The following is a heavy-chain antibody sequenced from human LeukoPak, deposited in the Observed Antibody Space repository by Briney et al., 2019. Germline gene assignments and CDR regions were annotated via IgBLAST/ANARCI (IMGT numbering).Heavy chain of an antibody. V-gene: IGHV1-69*13. J-gene: IGHJ4*02. CDR2: IIPIFGTA. CDR1: GGTFSSYA. D-gene: IGHD2-21*02. CDR3: ARDPQYCGGDCYSDY. Sequence: EASVKVSCKASGGTFSSYAISWVRQAPGQGLEWMGGIIPIFGTANYAQKFQGRVTITADESTSTAYMELSSLRSEDTAVYYCARDPQYCGGDCYSDYWGQGTLVTVSS.